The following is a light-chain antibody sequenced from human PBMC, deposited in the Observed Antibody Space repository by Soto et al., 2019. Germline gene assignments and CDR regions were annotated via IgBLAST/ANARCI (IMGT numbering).Light chain of an antibody. V-gene: IGLV2-14*01. CDR1: SSDVGGYNY. CDR3: SSYRSSSTRYV. CDR2: EVS. Sequence: LTQPASVSGSPGQSITISCTGTSSDVGGYNYVSWYQQHPGKAPKLMIYEVSNRPSGVSNRFSGSKSGNTASLTISGLQAEDEVDYYCSSYRSSSTRYVFGTGTKVTVL. J-gene: IGLJ1*01.